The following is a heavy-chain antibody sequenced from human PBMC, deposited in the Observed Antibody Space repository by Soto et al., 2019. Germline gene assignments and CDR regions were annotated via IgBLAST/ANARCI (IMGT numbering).Heavy chain of an antibody. Sequence: QVQLVQSGAEVKKPGSLVKVSCKASGGTFSSYAISWVRQAPGQGLEWMGGIIPIFGTANYAQKFQGRVTITADESTSTAYMELSSLRSEDTAVYYCARSDRGGTKYYFDYWGQGTLVTVSS. J-gene: IGHJ4*02. D-gene: IGHD3-16*01. CDR1: GGTFSSYA. CDR2: IIPIFGTA. CDR3: ARSDRGGTKYYFDY. V-gene: IGHV1-69*12.